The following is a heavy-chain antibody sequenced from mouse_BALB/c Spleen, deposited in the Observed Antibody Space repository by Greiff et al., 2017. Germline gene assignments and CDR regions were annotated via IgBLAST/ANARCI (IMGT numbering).Heavy chain of an antibody. J-gene: IGHJ2*01. Sequence: EVNVVESGGGLVQPGGSLKLSCAASGFTFSSYGMSWVRQTPDKRLELVATINSNGGSTYYPDSVKGRFTISRDNAKNTLYLQMSSLKSEDTAMYYCARDGNDYWGQGTTLTVSS. CDR3: ARDGNDY. CDR2: INSNGGST. D-gene: IGHD2-1*01. V-gene: IGHV5-6-3*01. CDR1: GFTFSSYG.